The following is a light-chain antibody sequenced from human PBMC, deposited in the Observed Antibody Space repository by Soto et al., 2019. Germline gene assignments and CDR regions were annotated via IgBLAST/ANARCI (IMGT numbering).Light chain of an antibody. V-gene: IGKV1-39*01. Sequence: DLQMTQSPSSLSASVGDRVTITCRASQSISSYLNWYQQRPGKAPKLLIYAASSLQSGVPSRFSGSGSGTDFTLTINSLQPEDFATYYCQQSYSTPPTFGQGTKVEIK. CDR1: QSISSY. CDR3: QQSYSTPPT. J-gene: IGKJ1*01. CDR2: AAS.